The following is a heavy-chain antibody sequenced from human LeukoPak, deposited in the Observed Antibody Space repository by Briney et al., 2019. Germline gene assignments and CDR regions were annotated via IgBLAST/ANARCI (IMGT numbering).Heavy chain of an antibody. CDR3: AKDAYSGFSSSYNMDS. J-gene: IGHJ4*02. D-gene: IGHD5-18*01. V-gene: IGHV1-2*02. Sequence: ASVKVSCKASGYTVTGHYLHWVRQAPGQGLEWMGWINPNSGVTNYAQKFQGRVIMTRDTSINTAYMELHSLTSDDTAMYYCAKDAYSGFSSSYNMDSWGQGTLVTVSS. CDR1: GYTVTGHY. CDR2: INPNSGVT.